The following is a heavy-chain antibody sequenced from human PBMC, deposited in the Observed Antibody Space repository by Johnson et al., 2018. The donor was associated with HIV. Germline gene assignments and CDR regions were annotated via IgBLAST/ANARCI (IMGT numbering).Heavy chain of an antibody. CDR1: GFTFDDYA. J-gene: IGHJ3*02. D-gene: IGHD1-26*01. CDR2: ISWNSGSI. Sequence: VQLVESGGGLVQPGRSLRLSCAASGFTFDDYAMHWFRQAPGKGLEWVSGISWNSGSIGQADSVKGRFTISRDNAKNSLYLQMNSLRAGDTAVYYCARVWEGAFDIWVQGTMVTVSS. V-gene: IGHV3-9*01. CDR3: ARVWEGAFDI.